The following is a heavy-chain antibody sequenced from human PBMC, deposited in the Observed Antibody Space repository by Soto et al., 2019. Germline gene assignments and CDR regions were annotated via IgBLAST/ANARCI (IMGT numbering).Heavy chain of an antibody. D-gene: IGHD3-16*01. CDR2: VYYNGST. CDR3: ARDGGETWNNNYYYSGMDV. J-gene: IGHJ6*02. Sequence: NPSETLSLTCTVSGGSINLYYWSWIRQSPGKGLEWIGYVYYNGSTTYNPSLKSRVTISLDTSKNQFSLRLSSVTAADTAVYYCARDGGETWNNNYYYSGMDVWGQGTTVTVSS. CDR1: GGSINLYY. V-gene: IGHV4-59*01.